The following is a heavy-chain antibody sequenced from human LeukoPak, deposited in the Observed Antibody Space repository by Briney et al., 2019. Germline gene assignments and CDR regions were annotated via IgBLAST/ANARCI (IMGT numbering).Heavy chain of an antibody. V-gene: IGHV4-59*12. CDR3: ARGWGPAYCGGDCHRHFDY. D-gene: IGHD2-21*02. CDR1: GGSFSGYY. CDR2: IYYRGST. Sequence: SETLSLTCAVYGGSFSGYYWSWIRQPPGKGLECIGFIYYRGSTYYNPSLKSRVTISVDTSKNQFSLKLTSVTAADTAVYYCARGWGPAYCGGDCHRHFDYWGQGTLVTVSS. J-gene: IGHJ4*02.